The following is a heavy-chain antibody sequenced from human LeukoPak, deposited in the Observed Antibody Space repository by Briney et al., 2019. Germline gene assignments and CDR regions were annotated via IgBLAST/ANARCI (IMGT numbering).Heavy chain of an antibody. V-gene: IGHV4-31*03. Sequence: SQTLSLTCTVSGGSISRGGYYWSWIRQHPGKGLEWIGYIYYSGSTYYNPSLKSRVTISVDTSKNQFSLKLSSVTAADTAVYYCARVPPPRITMVRGAWFDPWGQGTLVTVSS. CDR1: GGSISRGGYY. CDR3: ARVPPPRITMVRGAWFDP. D-gene: IGHD3-10*01. CDR2: IYYSGST. J-gene: IGHJ5*02.